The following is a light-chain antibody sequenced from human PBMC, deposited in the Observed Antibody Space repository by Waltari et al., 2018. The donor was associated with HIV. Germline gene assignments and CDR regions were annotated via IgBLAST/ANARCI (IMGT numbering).Light chain of an antibody. Sequence: EIVLTQSPGTLSLSPGERATLSCRASQSVSRSYLAWHQQKHGQAPRLLYYGASSKDTGIPDRFSGSGSVTDFTLTISRLGPEGFAVYYCQQYGSSPPLTFGGGTKVGIK. V-gene: IGKV3-20*01. J-gene: IGKJ4*01. CDR2: GAS. CDR3: QQYGSSPPLT. CDR1: QSVSRSY.